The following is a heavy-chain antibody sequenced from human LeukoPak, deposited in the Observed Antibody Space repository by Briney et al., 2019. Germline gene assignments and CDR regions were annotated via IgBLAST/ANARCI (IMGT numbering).Heavy chain of an antibody. CDR1: GFTFSSYA. Sequence: GGPLRLSCAASGFTFSSYAMSWVRQAPGKGLEWVSAISGSGGSTYYADSVKGRFTISRDNSKNTLYLQMNSLRAEDTAVYYCARVGVPAAIGWFDPWGQGTLVTVSS. CDR2: ISGSGGST. CDR3: ARVGVPAAIGWFDP. J-gene: IGHJ5*02. V-gene: IGHV3-23*01. D-gene: IGHD2-2*02.